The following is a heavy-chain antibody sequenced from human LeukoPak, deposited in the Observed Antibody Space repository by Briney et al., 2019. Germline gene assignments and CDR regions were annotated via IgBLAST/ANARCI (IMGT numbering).Heavy chain of an antibody. Sequence: ASVKVSCKASGGTFSSYAISWVRQAPGQGLEWMGRIIPIFGTANYAQKFQGRVTITTDESTSTAYMELSSLRSEDTAVYYCAIVDTAMVGFDYWGQGTLLTVSS. D-gene: IGHD5-18*01. J-gene: IGHJ4*02. V-gene: IGHV1-69*05. CDR2: IIPIFGTA. CDR3: AIVDTAMVGFDY. CDR1: GGTFSSYA.